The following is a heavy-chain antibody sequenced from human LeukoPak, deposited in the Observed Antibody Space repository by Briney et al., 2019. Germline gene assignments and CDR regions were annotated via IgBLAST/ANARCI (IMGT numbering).Heavy chain of an antibody. CDR1: GFTFSSYG. V-gene: IGHV3-48*04. CDR2: ISGSGAT. J-gene: IGHJ3*01. D-gene: IGHD4-23*01. Sequence: GRSLRLSCAASGFTFSSYGMNWVRQAPGKGLEWISYISGSGATYYADSVKGRFTISRDNAQNSLWLQMNSLRAEDAAVYYCARDPMYNGGNSGAFDFWGQGTLVTVSS. CDR3: ARDPMYNGGNSGAFDF.